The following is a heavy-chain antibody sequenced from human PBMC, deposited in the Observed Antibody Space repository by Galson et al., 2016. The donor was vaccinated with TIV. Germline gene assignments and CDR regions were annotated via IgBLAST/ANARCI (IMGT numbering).Heavy chain of an antibody. V-gene: IGHV5-51*01. CDR3: ASHNGDDVPSGSYPYSFGMDV. Sequence: QSGAEVKKPGESLKISCKGSGYTLTNYWIVWVRQMPGKGLEWMGIIYPGDSETTYSPSFQGQVTISADKSISTAYLQWSSLKASDTAMYYCASHNGDDVPSGSYPYSFGMDVWGQGTAVTVSS. CDR1: GYTLTNYW. D-gene: IGHD4-17*01. J-gene: IGHJ6*02. CDR2: IYPGDSET.